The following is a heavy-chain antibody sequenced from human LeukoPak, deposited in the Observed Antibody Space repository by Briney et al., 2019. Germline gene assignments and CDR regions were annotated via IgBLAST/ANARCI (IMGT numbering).Heavy chain of an antibody. V-gene: IGHV4-39*01. CDR1: GGSISSSSYY. Sequence: PSETLSLTCTVSGGSISSSSYYWGWIRQPPGKGLEWIGSIYYSGSTYYNPSLKSQVTISVDTSKNQLSLKLSSVTAADTAVYYCARHSVVYSYESPYDYWGQGTLVTVSS. CDR2: IYYSGST. CDR3: ARHSVVYSYESPYDY. J-gene: IGHJ4*02. D-gene: IGHD5-18*01.